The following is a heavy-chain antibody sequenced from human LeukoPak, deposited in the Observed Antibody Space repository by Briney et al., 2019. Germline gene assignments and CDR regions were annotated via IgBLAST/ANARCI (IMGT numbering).Heavy chain of an antibody. D-gene: IGHD6-13*01. Sequence: PGGSLRLSCEASGFTFGTFWMSWVRQAPGKGLEWVANINQGGETDYVDSVKGRFTISRDNAKNSLYLQMNSLRAEDTAVYYCAGPSSSWYERWGQGTLVTVSS. CDR1: GFTFGTFW. CDR2: INQGGET. V-gene: IGHV3-7*03. J-gene: IGHJ4*02. CDR3: AGPSSSWYER.